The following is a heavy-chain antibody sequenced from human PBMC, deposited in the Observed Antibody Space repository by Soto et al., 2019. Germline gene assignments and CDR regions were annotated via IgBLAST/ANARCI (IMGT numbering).Heavy chain of an antibody. CDR2: INAGNGNT. CDR3: ATPVRGVISEYPDV. Sequence: GASVKVSCKASGYTFTSYAMHWVRQAPGQRLEWMGWINAGNGNTKYSQKFQGRVTITRDTSASTAYMELSSLRSEDTAVYYCATPVRGVISEYPDVWGQGTTVTVSS. J-gene: IGHJ6*02. CDR1: GYTFTSYA. V-gene: IGHV1-3*01. D-gene: IGHD3-10*01.